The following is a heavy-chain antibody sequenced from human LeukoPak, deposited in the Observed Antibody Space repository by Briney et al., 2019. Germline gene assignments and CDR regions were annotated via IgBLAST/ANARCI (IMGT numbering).Heavy chain of an antibody. D-gene: IGHD2-15*01. CDR2: ISGGGSTI. CDR1: GFTFSNYW. CDR3: ARLHVKFYCSGGSCYPGH. Sequence: GGSLRLSCAASGFTFSNYWMSWVRQAPGKGLEWISYISGGGSTIYYADSVKGRFTISRDNAKNSLYLQMNSLRAEDTAVYYCARLHVKFYCSGGSCYPGHWGQGTLVTVSS. V-gene: IGHV3-11*01. J-gene: IGHJ4*02.